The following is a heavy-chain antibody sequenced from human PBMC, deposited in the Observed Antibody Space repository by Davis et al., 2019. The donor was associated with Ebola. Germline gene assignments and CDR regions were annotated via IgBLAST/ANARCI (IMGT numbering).Heavy chain of an antibody. CDR2: ISAYNGNT. Sequence: ASVKVSCKASGYTFTSYGISWVRQAPGQGLEWMGWISAYNGNTNYAQKFQGRVTITRNTSISTAYMELSSLRSEDTAVYYCARVSRGYNWNYGMDVWGQGTTVTVSS. D-gene: IGHD1-20*01. V-gene: IGHV1-18*01. CDR1: GYTFTSYG. CDR3: ARVSRGYNWNYGMDV. J-gene: IGHJ6*02.